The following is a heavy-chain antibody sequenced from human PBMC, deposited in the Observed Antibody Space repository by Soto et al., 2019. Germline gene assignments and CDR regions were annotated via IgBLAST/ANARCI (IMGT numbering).Heavy chain of an antibody. Sequence: GGSLRLSCAASGFTVSSNYMSWVRQAPGKGLEWVSVIYSGGSTYYADSVKGRFTFSRDNSKNTLYLQMNSLRAEDTAVYYCASPHRMYGSGEGYYYYMDVWGKGTTVTVSS. CDR3: ASPHRMYGSGEGYYYYMDV. CDR1: GFTVSSNY. CDR2: IYSGGST. D-gene: IGHD3-10*01. V-gene: IGHV3-66*01. J-gene: IGHJ6*03.